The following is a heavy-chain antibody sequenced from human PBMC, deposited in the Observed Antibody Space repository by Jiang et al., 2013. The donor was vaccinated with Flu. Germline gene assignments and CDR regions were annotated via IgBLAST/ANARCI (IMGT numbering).Heavy chain of an antibody. J-gene: IGHJ3*02. CDR1: GFTFDDYA. CDR2: ISWNSGSI. CDR3: AKDVGWELPLSDAFDI. V-gene: IGHV3-9*01. Sequence: GFTFDDYAMHWVRQAPGKGLEWVSGISWNSGSIGYADSVKGRFTISRDNAKNSLYLQMNSLRAEDTALYYCAKDVGWELPLSDAFDIWGQGTMVTVSS. D-gene: IGHD1-26*01.